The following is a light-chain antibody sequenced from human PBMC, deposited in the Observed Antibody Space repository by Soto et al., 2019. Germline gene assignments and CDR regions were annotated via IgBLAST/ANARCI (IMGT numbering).Light chain of an antibody. CDR2: DAS. CDR3: QQYNNWPSFT. Sequence: EIVMTQSPATLSVSPGERATLSCRASQSVTSNLAWYQQKPGQAPRLLIYDASTRATGIPARFSGSGSGTEFTLNISSLQSEDFAVYYCQQYNNWPSFTFGPGTKVDIK. J-gene: IGKJ3*01. V-gene: IGKV3-15*01. CDR1: QSVTSN.